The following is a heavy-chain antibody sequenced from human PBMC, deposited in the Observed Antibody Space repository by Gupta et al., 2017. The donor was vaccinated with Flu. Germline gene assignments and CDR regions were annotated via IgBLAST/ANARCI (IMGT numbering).Heavy chain of an antibody. CDR3: ARLVGNSWFDS. J-gene: IGHJ5*01. CDR2: TYYRSNWYS. V-gene: IGHV6-1*01. Sequence: QVQLQQSGPGLEKPSQTLSLTCAISGDSVSSKYVTWNWIRQSPSRGLEWLGRTYYRSNWYSDYAVSVRSRLTINVDTSKNQVSLQLNSVTPEDTAVYYCARLVGNSWFDSWGQGTLVSVSS. D-gene: IGHD1-26*01. CDR1: GDSVSSKYVT.